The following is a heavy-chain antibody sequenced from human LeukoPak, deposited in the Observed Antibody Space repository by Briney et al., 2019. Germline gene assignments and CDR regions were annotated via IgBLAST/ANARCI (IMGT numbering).Heavy chain of an antibody. V-gene: IGHV3-7*01. CDR2: IKQDGSEK. J-gene: IGHJ4*02. D-gene: IGHD4-17*01. Sequence: GGSLRLSCAASGFTFSRYWMSRVRQAPGKGLEWVANIKQDGSEKYYVDSLKGRFTISRDNAKNSLYLQMNSLRAEDTAVYYCAKGGATVIDYWGQGTLVTVSS. CDR3: AKGGATVIDY. CDR1: GFTFSRYW.